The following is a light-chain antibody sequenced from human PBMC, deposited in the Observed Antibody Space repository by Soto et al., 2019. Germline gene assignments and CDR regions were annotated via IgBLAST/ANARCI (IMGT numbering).Light chain of an antibody. V-gene: IGLV2-11*01. Sequence: QSVLTQPRSVSGSPGQSVTISCTGTSRDVGGYNYVSWYQQHPGKAPKLMIYDVSKRPSGVPDRFSGSKSGNTASLTISGLQAEDEADYYCCSYAGSYTVVFGGGTKLNVL. CDR2: DVS. J-gene: IGLJ2*01. CDR1: SRDVGGYNY. CDR3: CSYAGSYTVV.